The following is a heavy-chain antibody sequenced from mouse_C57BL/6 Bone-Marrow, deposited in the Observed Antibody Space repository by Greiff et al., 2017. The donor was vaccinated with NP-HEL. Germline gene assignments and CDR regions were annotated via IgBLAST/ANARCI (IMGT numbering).Heavy chain of an antibody. D-gene: IGHD4-1*01. J-gene: IGHJ2*01. CDR2: ISDGGSYT. Sequence: EVHLVESGGGLVKPGGSLKLSCAASGFTFSSYAMSWVRQTPEKRLEWVATISDGGSYTYYPDNVKGRFTISRDNAKNNLYLQMSHLKSEDTAMYYCARANWDHYFDYWGQGTTLTVSS. V-gene: IGHV5-4*01. CDR1: GFTFSSYA. CDR3: ARANWDHYFDY.